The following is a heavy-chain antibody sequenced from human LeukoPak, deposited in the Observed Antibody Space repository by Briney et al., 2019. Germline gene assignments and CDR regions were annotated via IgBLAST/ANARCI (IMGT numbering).Heavy chain of an antibody. J-gene: IGHJ4*02. V-gene: IGHV4-34*01. CDR3: ASVLNYDSSGYPAD. CDR1: GGSFSGYY. CDR2: INHSGST. Sequence: SETLSLTCAVYGGSFSGYYWSWIRQPPGKGLEWIGEINHSGSTNYNPSLKSRVTISVDTSKNQFSLKLSSVTAADTAVYYCASVLNYDSSGYPADWGQGTLVTVSS. D-gene: IGHD3-22*01.